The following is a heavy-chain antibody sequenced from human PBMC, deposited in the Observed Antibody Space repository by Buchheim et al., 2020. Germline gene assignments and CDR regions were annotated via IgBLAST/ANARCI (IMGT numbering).Heavy chain of an antibody. Sequence: QVQLVESGGGVVQPGRSLRLSCAASGFTFSTYSMHWVRQAPGKGLEWVSIISYDGSNKYYADSVKGRFTISRDNSKNTLYLQMNSLRPEDTAVYYCARGNSYDFYYYGMDVWGQGT. J-gene: IGHJ6*02. V-gene: IGHV3-30*04. CDR1: GFTFSTYS. CDR3: ARGNSYDFYYYGMDV. CDR2: ISYDGSNK. D-gene: IGHD1-7*01.